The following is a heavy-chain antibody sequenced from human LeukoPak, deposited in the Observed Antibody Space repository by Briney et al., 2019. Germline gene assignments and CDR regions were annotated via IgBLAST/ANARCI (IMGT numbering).Heavy chain of an antibody. CDR1: GYSSTSYW. J-gene: IGHJ6*03. D-gene: IGHD3-22*01. CDR3: ARHSYDSSDFHYMDV. V-gene: IGHV5-51*01. CDR2: IYPDDSDT. Sequence: SGESLKISCKGSGYSSTSYWIGWVRQMPGKGLEWMGIIYPDDSDTRYSPSFQGQVTISADKSISTAYLQWSTLRASDTAIYYCARHSYDSSDFHYMDVWGKGTTVTISS.